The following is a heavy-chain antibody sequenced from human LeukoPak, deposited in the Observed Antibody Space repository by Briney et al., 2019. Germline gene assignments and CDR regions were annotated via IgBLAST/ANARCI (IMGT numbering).Heavy chain of an antibody. J-gene: IGHJ4*02. CDR1: GGSISSSSYY. CDR2: INHSGST. CDR3: ASATNWDYFDY. V-gene: IGHV4-39*07. D-gene: IGHD7-27*01. Sequence: SETLSLICTVSGGSISSSSYYWGWIRQPPGKGLEWIGEINHSGSTNYNPSLKSRVTISVDTSKNQFSLKLSSVTAADTAVYYCASATNWDYFDYWGQGTLVTVSS.